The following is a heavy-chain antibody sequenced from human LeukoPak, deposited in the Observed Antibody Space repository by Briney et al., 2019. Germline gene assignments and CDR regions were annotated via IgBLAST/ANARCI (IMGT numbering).Heavy chain of an antibody. CDR2: ISYDGSNK. V-gene: IGHV3-30-3*01. J-gene: IGHJ4*02. Sequence: GGSLRLSCAVSGFTFSSYWMHWVRQAPGKGLEWVAVISYDGSNKYYADSVKGRFTISRDNSKNTLYLQMNSLRAEDTAVYYCASPYCSGGSCGFDYWGQGTQVTVSS. D-gene: IGHD2-15*01. CDR1: GFTFSSYW. CDR3: ASPYCSGGSCGFDY.